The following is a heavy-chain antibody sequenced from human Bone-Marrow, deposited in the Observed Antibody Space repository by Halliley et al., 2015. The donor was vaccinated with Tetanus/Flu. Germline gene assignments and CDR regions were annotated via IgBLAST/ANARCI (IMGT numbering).Heavy chain of an antibody. CDR3: ARGPYTNARVAVAGDDVWYYYGMDV. CDR1: GFAFSRYA. Sequence: SGFAFSRYAMDWVRQAPGKGLEWVAVISHDGSHKYYVDSVKGRFTIARDNSRNTLYLQMNSLRAEDTAVYYCARGPYTNARVAVAGDDVWYYYGMDVWGQGTTVTASS. D-gene: IGHD6-19*01. J-gene: IGHJ6*02. CDR2: ISHDGSHK. V-gene: IGHV3-33*05.